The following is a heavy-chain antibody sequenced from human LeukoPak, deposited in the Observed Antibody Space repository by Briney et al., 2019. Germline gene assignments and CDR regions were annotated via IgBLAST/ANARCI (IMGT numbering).Heavy chain of an antibody. D-gene: IGHD3-22*01. V-gene: IGHV4-34*01. CDR3: AILSMIVVVSPGG. CDR1: GGSISSYY. Sequence: AETLSLTCAVYGGSISSYYWSWIRQPPGKGLEWIGEINHSGSTNYNPSLKSRVTISVDKSKNQFSLKLSSVTAADTAVYYCAILSMIVVVSPGGWSQGTLVTVSS. CDR2: INHSGST. J-gene: IGHJ4*02.